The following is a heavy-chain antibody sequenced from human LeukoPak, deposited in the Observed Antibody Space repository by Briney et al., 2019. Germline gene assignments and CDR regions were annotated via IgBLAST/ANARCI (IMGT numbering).Heavy chain of an antibody. CDR2: ISSTGAYI. Sequence: GGSLRLSCATSGFIFSSDSMIWVRQAPGKGLEWVSSISSTGAYIYYADSLKGRFTISRDNAKNSLYLQMNSLRADDTAVYYCAGGLAAAGTRGPYWGQGTLVTVSS. CDR1: GFIFSSDS. V-gene: IGHV3-21*01. D-gene: IGHD6-13*01. J-gene: IGHJ4*02. CDR3: AGGLAAAGTRGPY.